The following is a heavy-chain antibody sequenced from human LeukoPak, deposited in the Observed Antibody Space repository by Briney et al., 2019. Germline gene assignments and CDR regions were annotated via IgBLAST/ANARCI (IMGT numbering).Heavy chain of an antibody. V-gene: IGHV1-18*01. CDR3: ARDYVWGSYRPTHDAFDI. J-gene: IGHJ3*02. Sequence: ASVKVSCKASGYTFTSYGISWVRQAPGQGLEWMAWISAYNGNTNYAQKLQGRVTMTTDTSTSTAYMELRSLRSDDTAVYYCARDYVWGSYRPTHDAFDIWGQGTMVTVSS. D-gene: IGHD3-16*02. CDR2: ISAYNGNT. CDR1: GYTFTSYG.